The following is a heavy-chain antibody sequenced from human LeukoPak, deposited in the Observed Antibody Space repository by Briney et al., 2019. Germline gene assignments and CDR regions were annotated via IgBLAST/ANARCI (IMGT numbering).Heavy chain of an antibody. CDR2: ITWNSGSI. CDR1: GFTFDDYA. J-gene: IGHJ4*02. V-gene: IGHV3-9*03. CDR3: ARDRKSHSTYYFDY. Sequence: GGSLRLSCAASGFTFDDYAMHWVRQAPGKGLEWVSGITWNSGSIGYADSVKGRFTISRDNAKNSLYLQINSLRAEDMALYYCARDRKSHSTYYFDYWGQGTLVIVSS.